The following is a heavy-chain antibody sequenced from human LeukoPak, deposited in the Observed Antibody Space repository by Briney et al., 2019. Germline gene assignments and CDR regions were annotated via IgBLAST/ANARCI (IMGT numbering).Heavy chain of an antibody. CDR3: ARDDTAMVFNY. V-gene: IGHV3-23*01. CDR1: GFTFSSYA. D-gene: IGHD5-18*01. CDR2: ISGSGGST. J-gene: IGHJ4*02. Sequence: GGSLRLSCAASGFTFSSYAMSWVRQAPGKGLEWVSAISGSGGSTYYADSVKGRFTISRDNSKNTLYLQMNSLRAEDTAVYYCARDDTAMVFNYWGQGTLVTVSS.